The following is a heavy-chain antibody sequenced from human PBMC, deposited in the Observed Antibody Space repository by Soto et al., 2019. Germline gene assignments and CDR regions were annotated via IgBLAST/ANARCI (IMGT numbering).Heavy chain of an antibody. V-gene: IGHV4-31*03. Sequence: NPSETLSLTCTVSGGSISSGGYYWSWIRQHPGKGLEWIGYTYYSGSTYYNPSLKSRVTISVDTSKNQFSLKLSSVTAADTAVYYCARRHYYDSSGYYLSWFDPWGQGTLVTVSS. CDR3: ARRHYYDSSGYYLSWFDP. J-gene: IGHJ5*02. CDR1: GGSISSGGYY. D-gene: IGHD3-22*01. CDR2: TYYSGST.